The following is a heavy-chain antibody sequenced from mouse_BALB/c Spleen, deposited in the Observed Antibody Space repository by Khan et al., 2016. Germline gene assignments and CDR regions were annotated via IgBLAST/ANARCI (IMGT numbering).Heavy chain of an antibody. CDR3: ARSRDGYYGAMDY. J-gene: IGHJ4*01. Sequence: QVQLQQSGAELARPGASVKLSCKASGYTFTSYWMQWVKQRPGQGLEWIGAIYPGDGDTRYTQKFKGKATLTADKSSSTAYMQLSSLASEDSAVYYSARSRDGYYGAMDYWGQGTSVTVSS. CDR2: IYPGDGDT. V-gene: IGHV1-87*01. CDR1: GYTFTSYW. D-gene: IGHD2-3*01.